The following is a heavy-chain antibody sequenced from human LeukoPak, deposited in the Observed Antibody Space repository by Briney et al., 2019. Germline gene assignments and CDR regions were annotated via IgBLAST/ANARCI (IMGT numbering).Heavy chain of an antibody. CDR3: ARVLGSNGCSDY. CDR2: IYYTGST. V-gene: IGHV4-59*01. J-gene: IGHJ4*01. CDR1: GGSISGYY. D-gene: IGHD6-19*01. Sequence: PSETPSLTCTVSGGSISGYYWSWIRQPPGKGLEWIGYIYYTGSTNYKSYLKSRVSISVDMCKNQFSLKLSSVTAADTAVYYCARVLGSNGCSDYWGQGGLVTVSS.